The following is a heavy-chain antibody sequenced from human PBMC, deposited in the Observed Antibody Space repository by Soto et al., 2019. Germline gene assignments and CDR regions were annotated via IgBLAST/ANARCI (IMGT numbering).Heavy chain of an antibody. D-gene: IGHD7-27*01. CDR2: ITTYDGNT. J-gene: IGHJ6*02. CDR3: VRVGKGASPHYYGLDV. Sequence: ASVKVSCKASGYIFSNYDIRWVRLAPGQGLEWMGRITTYDGNTKYSQELQGRVTMTTDTSTGTAYMELTSLTSDDTAVYYCVRVGKGASPHYYGLDVWGQGTTVTVSS. CDR1: GYIFSNYD. V-gene: IGHV1-18*01.